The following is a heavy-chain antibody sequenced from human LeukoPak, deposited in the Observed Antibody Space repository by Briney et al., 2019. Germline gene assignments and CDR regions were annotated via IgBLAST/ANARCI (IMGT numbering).Heavy chain of an antibody. CDR1: GFTLGNFW. CDR2: INRDGSHK. Sequence: PGGSLRLSCAAAGFTLGNFWMNWVRQAPGKGLEWVAIINRDGSHKEYVDSVKGRFTISRDNAKNSLFLQMNSLRAEDTAVYFCAREPTVTNGHDAFDMWGQGTMVTVSS. CDR3: AREPTVTNGHDAFDM. V-gene: IGHV3-7*05. D-gene: IGHD4-17*01. J-gene: IGHJ3*02.